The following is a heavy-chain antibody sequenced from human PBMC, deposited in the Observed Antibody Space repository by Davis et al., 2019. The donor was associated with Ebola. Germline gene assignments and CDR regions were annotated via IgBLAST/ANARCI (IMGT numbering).Heavy chain of an antibody. CDR1: GYTFTSYG. D-gene: IGHD2-15*01. V-gene: IGHV1-46*01. CDR3: ARLHRYCSGGSCYSGDY. CDR2: INPSGGST. J-gene: IGHJ4*02. Sequence: ASVKVSCKASGYTFTSYGISWVRQAPGQGLEWMGIINPSGGSTSYAQKFQGRVTMTRDTSTSTVYMELSSLRSEDTAVYYCARLHRYCSGGSCYSGDYWGQGTLVTVSS.